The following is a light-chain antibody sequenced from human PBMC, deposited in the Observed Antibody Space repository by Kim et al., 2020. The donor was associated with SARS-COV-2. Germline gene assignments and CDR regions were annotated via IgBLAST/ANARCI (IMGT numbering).Light chain of an antibody. J-gene: IGKJ2*03. Sequence: EIVLTQSPATLSLSPGERATLSCRASQSVSSNLARYQQKPGQAPRLLIYGASNGASTRATGVPARFSGSGSGTEFTLSISSLQSEDFAIYYCQQYNDWPSFGQGTKLEI. CDR3: QQYNDWPS. V-gene: IGKV3-15*01. CDR1: QSVSSN. CDR2: GAS.